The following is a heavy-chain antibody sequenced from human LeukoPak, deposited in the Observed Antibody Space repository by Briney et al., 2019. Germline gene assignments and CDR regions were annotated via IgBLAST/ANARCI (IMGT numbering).Heavy chain of an antibody. V-gene: IGHV1-46*01. CDR2: INPSGGST. J-gene: IGHJ4*02. CDR1: GYTFTSFY. CDR3: ARGSKKTIMTTVVTPFDY. Sequence: ASVKVSCKASGYTFTSFYMHWVRQAPGQGLEWMGIINPSGGSTSYAQKFQGRVTMTRDTSTNTVYVELSSLISEDTAVYYCARGSKKTIMTTVVTPFDYWGQGTLVTVSS. D-gene: IGHD4-23*01.